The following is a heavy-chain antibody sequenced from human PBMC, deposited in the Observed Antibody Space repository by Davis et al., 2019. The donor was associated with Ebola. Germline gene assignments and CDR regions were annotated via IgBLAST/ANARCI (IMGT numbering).Heavy chain of an antibody. J-gene: IGHJ4*02. CDR2: INPSGGST. D-gene: IGHD6-6*01. CDR1: GYTFTSYY. CDR3: ARQLGGGGLDY. Sequence: AASVKVSCKASGYTFTSYYMHWVRQAPGQGLEWMGIINPSGGSTSYAQKFQGRVNMTRDTSTSTIYMELSSLRSEDTAVYFCARQLGGGGLDYWGQGTLVTVSS. V-gene: IGHV1-46*01.